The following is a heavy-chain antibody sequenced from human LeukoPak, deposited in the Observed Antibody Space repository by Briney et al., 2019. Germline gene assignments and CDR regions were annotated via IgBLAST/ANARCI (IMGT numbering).Heavy chain of an antibody. CDR3: AKGSGYPYYFDY. D-gene: IGHD3-16*01. CDR1: GFTFSSYE. CDR2: ISSSSNYI. V-gene: IGHV3-21*01. Sequence: GGSLRLSCAASGFTFSSYEMNWVRQAPGKGLEWVSSISSSSNYIYYADSVKGRFTISRDDAKNSLSLQMNSLRAEDTAVYYCAKGSGYPYYFDYWGQGTLVTVSS. J-gene: IGHJ4*02.